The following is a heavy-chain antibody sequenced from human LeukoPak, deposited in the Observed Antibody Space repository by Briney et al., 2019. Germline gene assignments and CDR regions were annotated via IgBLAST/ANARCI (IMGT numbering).Heavy chain of an antibody. V-gene: IGHV1-18*01. CDR2: ISAYNGNT. CDR3: ARDVTTVSKTWFDP. J-gene: IGHJ5*02. Sequence: ASVKVSCKASGYTFTSYGISCVRQAPGQGLEWMGWISAYNGNTNYAQKLQGRVTMTTDTSTSTAYMELRSLGSDDTAVYYCARDVTTVSKTWFDPWGQGTLVTVSS. D-gene: IGHD4-11*01. CDR1: GYTFTSYG.